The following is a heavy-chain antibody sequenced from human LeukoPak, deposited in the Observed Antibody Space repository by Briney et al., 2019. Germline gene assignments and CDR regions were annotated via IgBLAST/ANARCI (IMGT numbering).Heavy chain of an antibody. D-gene: IGHD3-10*01. Sequence: GGSLRLSCAASGFTFTTYAMSWVRQTPGKGLEWVSSISESGDSSYYADSVKGRFTVSRNNSKNTLYLQMNNLRAEDTAVYYCARRGIVVRGFPLGLHKQAYYFDYWGQGALVTVSP. V-gene: IGHV3-23*01. CDR1: GFTFTTYA. J-gene: IGHJ4*02. CDR2: ISESGDSS. CDR3: ARRGIVVRGFPLGLHKQAYYFDY.